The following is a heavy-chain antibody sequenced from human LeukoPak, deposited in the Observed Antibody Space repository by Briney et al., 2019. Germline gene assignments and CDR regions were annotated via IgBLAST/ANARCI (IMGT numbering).Heavy chain of an antibody. D-gene: IGHD2-15*01. CDR2: INPNSGGT. CDR1: GYTFTGYY. V-gene: IGHV1-2*02. J-gene: IGHJ4*02. Sequence: GASVKVSCKASGYTFTGYYMHWARQAPGQGLEWMGWINPNSGGTNYAQKFQGRVTMTRDTSISTAYMELSRLRSDDTAVYYCARGYCSGGSCYYGGFGYWGQGTLVTVSS. CDR3: ARGYCSGGSCYYGGFGY.